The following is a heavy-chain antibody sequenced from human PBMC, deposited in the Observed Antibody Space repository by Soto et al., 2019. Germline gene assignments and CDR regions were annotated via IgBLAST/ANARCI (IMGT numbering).Heavy chain of an antibody. Sequence: QVQLQESGPGLVKPSETLSLTCAVSGGSISTYYWSWIRQPPGKGLEWIGCMSHGGTTNYNPPLKTRVTIPVDTSKSQCSLGLSSVTAADTAVYYCARYGGNYYVYWGQGTLVTVSS. V-gene: IGHV4-59*01. CDR2: MSHGGTT. J-gene: IGHJ4*02. CDR3: ARYGGNYYVY. CDR1: GGSISTYY. D-gene: IGHD1-26*01.